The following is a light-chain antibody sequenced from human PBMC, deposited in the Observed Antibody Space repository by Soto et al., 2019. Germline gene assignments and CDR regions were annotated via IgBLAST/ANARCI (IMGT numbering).Light chain of an antibody. CDR1: HDISSY. J-gene: IGKJ1*01. Sequence: DVRMTRSRSSLSASLRDRGTSTCQASHDISSYLNWYQQKPGKAPKLLIYAASSLQSGVPSRFSGSGSRTDFTLTIRSLQPEDLATYYCQQSYSTPRTFGQGTKVDIK. CDR3: QQSYSTPRT. CDR2: AAS. V-gene: IGKV1-39*01.